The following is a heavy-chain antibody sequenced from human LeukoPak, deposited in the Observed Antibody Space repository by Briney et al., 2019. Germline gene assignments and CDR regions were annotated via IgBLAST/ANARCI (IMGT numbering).Heavy chain of an antibody. J-gene: IGHJ6*03. CDR3: ASSNGSGYYYYYYYMDV. D-gene: IGHD3-10*01. Sequence: SETLSLTCTVSGGSISSYYWSWIRQPPGKGLEWIGYIYYSGSTNYNPSLKSRVTISVDTSKNQFSLKLSSVTAADTAVYYCASSNGSGYYYYYYYMDVWGKGTTVTVSS. CDR2: IYYSGST. CDR1: GGSISSYY. V-gene: IGHV4-59*01.